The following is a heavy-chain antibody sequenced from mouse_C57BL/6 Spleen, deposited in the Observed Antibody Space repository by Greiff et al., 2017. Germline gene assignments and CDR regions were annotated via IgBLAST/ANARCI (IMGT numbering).Heavy chain of an antibody. Sequence: EVQLVESEGGLVQPGSSMKLSCTASGFTFSDYYMAWVRQVPEKGLEWVANINYDGSSTYYLDSLKSRFIISRDNAKNILYLQMSSLKSEDTATYYCARAGRGWLPQMDYWGQATSVTVSS. CDR1: GFTFSDYY. V-gene: IGHV5-16*01. CDR3: ARAGRGWLPQMDY. J-gene: IGHJ4*01. CDR2: INYDGSST. D-gene: IGHD2-2*01.